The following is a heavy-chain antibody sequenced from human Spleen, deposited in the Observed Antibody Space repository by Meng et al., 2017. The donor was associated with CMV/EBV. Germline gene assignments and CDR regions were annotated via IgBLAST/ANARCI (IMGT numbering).Heavy chain of an antibody. CDR2: IKQDGSEK. D-gene: IGHD2-2*02. Sequence: GGSLRLSCAASGFTFSGYWMSWVRQAPGKGLEWVANIKQDGSEKYYVDSVKGRFTISRDNAKNSLYLQMNSLRAEDTAVYYCARDEPAAILGPYYYGMDVWGQGTTVTVSS. V-gene: IGHV3-7*01. CDR1: GFTFSGYW. CDR3: ARDEPAAILGPYYYGMDV. J-gene: IGHJ6*02.